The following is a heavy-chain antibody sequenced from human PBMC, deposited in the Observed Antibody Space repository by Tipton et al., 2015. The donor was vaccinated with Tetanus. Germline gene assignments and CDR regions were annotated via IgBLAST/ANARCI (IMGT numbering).Heavy chain of an antibody. CDR3: ARGAFIPSRFNWFDP. CDR2: LSGGGNTA. CDR1: GFTFSDYA. D-gene: IGHD3-22*01. J-gene: IGHJ5*02. V-gene: IGHV3-23*01. Sequence: GSLRLSCAASGFTFSDYAMSWVRQAPGAGLEWVSTLSGGGNTAYYADSVKGRFSISRDNSIDTLFLLMTSLRVEDTAVYYCARGAFIPSRFNWFDPWGQGTLVTVSS.